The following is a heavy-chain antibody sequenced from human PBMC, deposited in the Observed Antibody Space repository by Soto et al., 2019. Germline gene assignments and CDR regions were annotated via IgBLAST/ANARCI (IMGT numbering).Heavy chain of an antibody. CDR1: GGTFSSYA. CDR2: IIPIFGTA. Sequence: QVQLVQSGAEVKKPGSSVKVSCKASGGTFSSYAISWVRQAPGQGLEWMGGIIPIFGTANYAQKFQGRVTITADESTSTAYMELSSMRTEDTAVYYCARAPTIIGLGPYYYYYGMDVWGQGTTVTVSS. D-gene: IGHD3-9*01. CDR3: ARAPTIIGLGPYYYYYGMDV. V-gene: IGHV1-69*01. J-gene: IGHJ6*02.